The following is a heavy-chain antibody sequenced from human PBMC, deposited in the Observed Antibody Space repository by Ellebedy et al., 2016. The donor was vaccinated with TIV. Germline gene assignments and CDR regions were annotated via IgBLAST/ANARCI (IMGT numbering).Heavy chain of an antibody. CDR1: GYTFTSYG. D-gene: IGHD3-10*01. V-gene: IGHV1-18*01. CDR3: ARESYGSGNL. J-gene: IGHJ4*02. CDR2: ISAYNGNT. Sequence: AASVKVSCKASGYTFTSYGISWVRQAPGQGLEWMGWISAYNGNTNYAQKFQGRVTMTRNTSISTAYMELSSLRSEDTAVYYCARESYGSGNLWGQGTLVTVSS.